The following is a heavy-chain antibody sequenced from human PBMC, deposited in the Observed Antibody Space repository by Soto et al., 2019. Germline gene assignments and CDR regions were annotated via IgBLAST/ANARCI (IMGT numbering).Heavy chain of an antibody. D-gene: IGHD4-17*01. CDR3: ASDLIDYGDSGGVDQ. CDR2: LWSDGSNV. Sequence: QVQLVESGGGVVQPGTSLRLSCATSGFTFSRYAMHWVRQAPGKGLEWVAILWSDGSNVHYGDSVKGRFTISRDNSKNTLYLQMIALRVEDTAVYSCASDLIDYGDSGGVDQWGPGTLVTVA. CDR1: GFTFSRYA. J-gene: IGHJ4*02. V-gene: IGHV3-33*01.